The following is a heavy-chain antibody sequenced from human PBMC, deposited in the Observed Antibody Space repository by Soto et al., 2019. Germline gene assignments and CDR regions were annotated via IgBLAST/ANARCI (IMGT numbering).Heavy chain of an antibody. V-gene: IGHV1-18*04. CDR3: ARDPSGPFGYSYGRVDY. Sequence: ASVKVSCKASGYAFTSYGISWVRQAPGQGLEGMGWISAYNGNTNYAQKLQGRVTMTTDTSTSTVYMELRSLRSDDTAVYYCARDPSGPFGYSYGRVDYWGQGALVTVSS. CDR1: GYAFTSYG. J-gene: IGHJ4*02. CDR2: ISAYNGNT. D-gene: IGHD5-18*01.